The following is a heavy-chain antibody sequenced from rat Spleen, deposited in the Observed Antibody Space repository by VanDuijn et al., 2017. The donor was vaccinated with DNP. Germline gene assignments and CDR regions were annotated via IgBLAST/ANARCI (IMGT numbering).Heavy chain of an antibody. CDR1: GFIFSYYD. J-gene: IGHJ2*01. V-gene: IGHV5-27*01. CDR3: ATEDYGYPFDY. Sequence: EVQLVESGGGLVQPGRSLKLSCAASGFIFSYYDMAWVRQAPTKGLEWVASISSDGSHTYYRDSVKGRFTISRDNAKNTLFLQMDSLRSEDTATYYCATEDYGYPFDYWGQGVLVTVSS. D-gene: IGHD1-7*01. CDR2: ISSDGSHT.